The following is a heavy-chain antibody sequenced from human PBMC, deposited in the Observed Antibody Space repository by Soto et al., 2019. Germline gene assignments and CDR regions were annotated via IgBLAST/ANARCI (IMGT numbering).Heavy chain of an antibody. D-gene: IGHD3-3*01. CDR1: AGMPRPCS. J-gene: IGHJ6*02. CDR2: IRSKAYGGTT. V-gene: IGHV3-49*03. Sequence: GQARRHRSTASAGMPRPCSMILCRQAPEKEMEWVGFIRSKAYGGTTEYAASVKGRFTISRDDSKSIAYLQMNSLKTEDTAVYYCTRETVLEWLSIFEPDPYYYYTRMAVSGQ. CDR3: TRETVLEWLSIFEPDPYYYYTRMAV.